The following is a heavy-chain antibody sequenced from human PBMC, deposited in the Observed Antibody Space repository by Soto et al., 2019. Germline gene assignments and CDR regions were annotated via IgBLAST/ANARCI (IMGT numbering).Heavy chain of an antibody. V-gene: IGHV4-31*01. J-gene: IGHJ6*02. CDR1: GGSISSGGYY. CDR3: ASLGYYGSGVPVSDYYYGMDV. D-gene: IGHD3-10*01. Sequence: QVQLQESGPGLVKPSQTLSLTCTVSGGSISSGGYYWSWIRQHPGKGLEWIGYIYYSGSTYYNPSLKREVTISVATSKNQFSLKLSSVTAAETAVYYCASLGYYGSGVPVSDYYYGMDVWGQGTTVTVSS. CDR2: IYYSGST.